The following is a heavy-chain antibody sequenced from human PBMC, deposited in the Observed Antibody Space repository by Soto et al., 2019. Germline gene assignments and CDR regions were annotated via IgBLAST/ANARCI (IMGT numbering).Heavy chain of an antibody. Sequence: QVQLQESGPGLVKPSETLSLTCTVSGGSVSSGSYYWSWIRQPPGKGLEWIGYIYYSGSTNYNPSLKSRVTISVDTSKNQFSLKLSSVTAADTAVYYCARGGSSWYRTVSYYYGMDVWGQGTTVTVSS. V-gene: IGHV4-61*01. CDR3: ARGGSSWYRTVSYYYGMDV. J-gene: IGHJ6*02. D-gene: IGHD6-13*01. CDR2: IYYSGST. CDR1: GGSVSSGSYY.